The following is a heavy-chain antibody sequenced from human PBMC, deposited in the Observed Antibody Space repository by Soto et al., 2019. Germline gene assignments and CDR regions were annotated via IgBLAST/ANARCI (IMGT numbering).Heavy chain of an antibody. V-gene: IGHV3-53*01. D-gene: IGHD6-19*01. J-gene: IGHJ4*02. Sequence: EVQLVESGGGLIQPGGSLSLSCAASGFPVSTKYMTWVRQAPGKGLEWVSVIYGGGTTYYEDSVKGRFTISRDTSKNTLYLQMNSLRAEDTAVYYCVQTTGWPGFDFWGQGTLVTVSS. CDR1: GFPVSTKY. CDR3: VQTTGWPGFDF. CDR2: IYGGGTT.